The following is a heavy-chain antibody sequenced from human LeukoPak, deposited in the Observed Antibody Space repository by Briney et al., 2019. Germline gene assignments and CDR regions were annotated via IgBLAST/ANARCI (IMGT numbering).Heavy chain of an antibody. Sequence: GASVKVSCKASGYTFTNYYMHWVRQAPGQGLEWMGIINPSGGSTSYAQKFQGRVTMTRDTSTSTVYMELSSLRSEDTAVYYCARGGYPGYYYYYYGMDVWGQGTTVTVSS. J-gene: IGHJ6*02. CDR2: INPSGGST. D-gene: IGHD5-12*01. CDR3: ARGGYPGYYYYYYGMDV. CDR1: GYTFTNYY. V-gene: IGHV1-46*01.